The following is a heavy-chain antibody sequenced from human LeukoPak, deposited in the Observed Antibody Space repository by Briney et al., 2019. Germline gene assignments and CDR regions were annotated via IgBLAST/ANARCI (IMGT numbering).Heavy chain of an antibody. CDR3: ARGGDFWSGYILSFNDY. Sequence: GASVKVSCKASGYTFTGYYMHWVRQAPGQGLEWMGWINPNSGGTNYAQKFQGRVTMTRGTSISTAYMELSRLRSDDTAVYYCARGGDFWSGYILSFNDYWGQGTLVTVSS. J-gene: IGHJ4*02. D-gene: IGHD3-3*01. CDR2: INPNSGGT. CDR1: GYTFTGYY. V-gene: IGHV1-2*02.